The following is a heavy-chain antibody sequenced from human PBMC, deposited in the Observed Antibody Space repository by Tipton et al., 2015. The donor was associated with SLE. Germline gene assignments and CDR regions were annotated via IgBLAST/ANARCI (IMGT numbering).Heavy chain of an antibody. CDR1: GFTFSSYS. D-gene: IGHD3-16*01. CDR2: ISSSSTYI. V-gene: IGHV3-21*01. J-gene: IGHJ4*02. CDR3: ARDLRGGAPGY. Sequence: SLRFSCAASGFTFSSYSMNWVRQAPGKGLEWVSSISSSSTYIYYADSVKGRFTISRDNAKNSLYLQMNSLRAEDTAVYYCARDLRGGAPGYWGQGTVVTVSS.